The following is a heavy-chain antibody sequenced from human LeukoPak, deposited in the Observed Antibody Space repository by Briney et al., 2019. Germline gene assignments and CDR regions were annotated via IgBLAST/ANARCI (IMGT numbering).Heavy chain of an antibody. V-gene: IGHV4-4*02. Sequence: SETLSLTCAVSGGSISSSNWWSWVRQPPGKGLEWIGEIYHSGSTNYNPSLKSRVTISVDKSKNQFSLKLSSVTAADTAVYYCARSAGIAVAGTCDYWGQGTLVTVSS. J-gene: IGHJ4*02. CDR2: IYHSGST. CDR1: GGSISSSNW. D-gene: IGHD6-19*01. CDR3: ARSAGIAVAGTCDY.